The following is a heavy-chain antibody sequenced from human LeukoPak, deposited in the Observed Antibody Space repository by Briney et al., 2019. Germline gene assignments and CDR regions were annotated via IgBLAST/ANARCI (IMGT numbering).Heavy chain of an antibody. Sequence: GGSLRLSCAASGFTFSSYDMHWVRQATGKGLEWVSAIGTAGDTYYPGSVKGRFTISRENAKNSLYLQTNSLRAGDTAVYYCARAIRSTSLRYYFDYWGQGTLVTVSS. CDR1: GFTFSSYD. J-gene: IGHJ4*02. CDR2: IGTAGDT. CDR3: ARAIRSTSLRYYFDY. V-gene: IGHV3-13*01. D-gene: IGHD2-2*01.